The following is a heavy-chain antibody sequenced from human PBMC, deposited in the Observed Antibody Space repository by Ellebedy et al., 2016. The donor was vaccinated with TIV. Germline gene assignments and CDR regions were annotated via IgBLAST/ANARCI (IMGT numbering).Heavy chain of an antibody. D-gene: IGHD3-3*01. Sequence: GGSLRLXCAASRLTFSSYAMSWVRQAPGKGLEWVSGISGSGGSTYYADSVKGRFTVSRDNSKNTLYLQMNSLRPEDTAVYYCVRGEPIKIFGMIRTAGAFDIWGQGTMVTVSS. J-gene: IGHJ3*02. CDR3: VRGEPIKIFGMIRTAGAFDI. V-gene: IGHV3-23*01. CDR2: ISGSGGST. CDR1: RLTFSSYA.